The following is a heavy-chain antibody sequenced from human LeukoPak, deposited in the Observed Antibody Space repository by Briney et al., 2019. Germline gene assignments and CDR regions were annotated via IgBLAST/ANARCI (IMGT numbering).Heavy chain of an antibody. D-gene: IGHD4-17*01. CDR3: AKGGAVTSNLFDF. J-gene: IGHJ4*02. CDR2: ISWNSGSI. Sequence: GGSLRLSCAASGFTFDDYAMHWVRQAPGKGLEWVSGISWNSGSIGYADSVKGRFTISRDNAKNSLYLEMISLRAEDTALYYCAKGGAVTSNLFDFWGQGTLVTVSS. CDR1: GFTFDDYA. V-gene: IGHV3-9*01.